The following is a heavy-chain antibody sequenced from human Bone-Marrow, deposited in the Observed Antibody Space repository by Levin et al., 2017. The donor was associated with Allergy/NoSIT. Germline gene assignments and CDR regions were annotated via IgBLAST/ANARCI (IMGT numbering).Heavy chain of an antibody. CDR3: AKDVGWEPHHRKLSGYDYGMDV. CDR2: ISWNSGSI. CDR1: GFTFDDYA. J-gene: IGHJ6*02. D-gene: IGHD1-26*01. V-gene: IGHV3-9*01. Sequence: GGSLRLSCAASGFTFDDYAMHWVRQAPGKGLEWVSGISWNSGSIGYADSVKGRFTISRDNAKNSLYLQMNSLRAEDTALYYCAKDVGWEPHHRKLSGYDYGMDVWGQGTTVTVSS.